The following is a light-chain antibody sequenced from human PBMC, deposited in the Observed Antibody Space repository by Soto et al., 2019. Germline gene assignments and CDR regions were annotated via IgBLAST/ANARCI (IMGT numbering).Light chain of an antibody. Sequence: QSVLTQPASVSGSPGQSITISCTGTSSDVGGYNYVSWYQQHPGKAPKLMIYDVSNRPSGVSNRFSGSKSGNTASLTISGLQAEDEADYYCSSYTSSSTFVVFGGCTQLNVL. CDR2: DVS. J-gene: IGLJ2*01. V-gene: IGLV2-14*01. CDR3: SSYTSSSTFVV. CDR1: SSDVGGYNY.